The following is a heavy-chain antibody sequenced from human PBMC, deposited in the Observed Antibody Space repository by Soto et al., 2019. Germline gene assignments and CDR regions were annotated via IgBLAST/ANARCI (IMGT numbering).Heavy chain of an antibody. V-gene: IGHV1-69*06. CDR3: ASPRNYYDSSGPQYYFDY. D-gene: IGHD3-22*01. CDR1: GGTFSSYA. Sequence: PWPQVKVSCKASGGTFSSYAISWVRQAPGQGLEWMGGIIPIFGTANYAQKFQGRVTITADKSTSTAYMELSSLRSEDTAVYYCASPRNYYDSSGPQYYFDYWGQGTLVTVSS. J-gene: IGHJ4*02. CDR2: IIPIFGTA.